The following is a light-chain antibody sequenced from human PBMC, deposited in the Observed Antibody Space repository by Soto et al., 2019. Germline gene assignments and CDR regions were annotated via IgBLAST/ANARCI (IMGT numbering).Light chain of an antibody. CDR3: QAYDYSLTASV. CDR2: EVS. Sequence: QSALTQPASVSGSPGQSITISCTGTSSDVGSYNYVSWYQQHPGKAPKLMIYEVSDRPSGISSRFSGSKSGNTASLTISGLQTEDEADYYCQAYDYSLTASVFGGGIKLTVL. CDR1: SSDVGSYNY. V-gene: IGLV2-14*01. J-gene: IGLJ3*02.